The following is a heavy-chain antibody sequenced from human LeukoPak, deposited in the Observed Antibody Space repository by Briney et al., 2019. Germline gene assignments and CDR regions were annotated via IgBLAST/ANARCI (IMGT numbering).Heavy chain of an antibody. V-gene: IGHV4-59*11. J-gene: IGHJ3*01. D-gene: IGHD5-12*01. Sequence: SETLSLTCTVSGGSISSHYWSWIRQPPGKGLEWIGYIYYSGGTNYNPSLKRRVSISLDTSKNQFSLKLSSPAAADPAVYYCARAPMAITTSAFPDAFDFWGQGTMVTVSS. CDR1: GGSISSHY. CDR3: ARAPMAITTSAFPDAFDF. CDR2: IYYSGGT.